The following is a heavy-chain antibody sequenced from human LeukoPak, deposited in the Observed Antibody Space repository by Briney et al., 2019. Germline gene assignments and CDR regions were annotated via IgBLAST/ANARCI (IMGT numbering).Heavy chain of an antibody. CDR3: ARGTELMAYYFDY. V-gene: IGHV4-59*01. Sequence: PSETLSLTCTVSGGSISSYYWSWIRQPPGKGLEWIGYIYYSGSTNYNPSLKSRVTISVDTSKNQFSLKLSSVTAADTAVYYCARGTELMAYYFDYWGQGTLVTVSS. CDR2: IYYSGST. CDR1: GGSISSYY. D-gene: IGHD2-8*01. J-gene: IGHJ4*02.